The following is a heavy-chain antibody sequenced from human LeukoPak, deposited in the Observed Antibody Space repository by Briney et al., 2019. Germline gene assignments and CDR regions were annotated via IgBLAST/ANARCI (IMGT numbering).Heavy chain of an antibody. J-gene: IGHJ6*02. V-gene: IGHV4-31*03. D-gene: IGHD2-8*02. CDR2: IYYSGST. CDR3: TRGCTGGSCLFPDGMDI. Sequence: SHTLSLTCTVSGGSISSGGYYWSWIRQHPGKGLEWIVYIYYSGSTYYNPSLKSRVTISVDTSKNQFSLKLSSVTAADTAVYYCTRGCTGGSCLFPDGMDIWGQGTTVTVSS. CDR1: GGSISSGGYY.